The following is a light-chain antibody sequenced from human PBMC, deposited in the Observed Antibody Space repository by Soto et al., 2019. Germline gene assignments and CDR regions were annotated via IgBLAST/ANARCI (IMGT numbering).Light chain of an antibody. CDR3: QHYYDWRWK. CDR2: GAS. J-gene: IGKJ1*01. CDR1: QSISSK. V-gene: IGKV3-15*01. Sequence: EIVLTQSPATLSVSPGEGTTLSCRACQSISSKLAWYQQTRGQAPRLLIYGASTRATGVPSWFSVSESVTEFTLTISSLLSEAFAVYYCQHYYDWRWKLSQGTKVDIK.